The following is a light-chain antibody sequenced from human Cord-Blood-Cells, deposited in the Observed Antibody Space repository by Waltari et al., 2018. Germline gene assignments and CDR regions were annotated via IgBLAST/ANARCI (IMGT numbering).Light chain of an antibody. CDR3: QQRSNWPPT. Sequence: PGERATLSCRASQSVSSYLAWYQQKPGQAPRLLIYDASNRATGIPARFSGSGSGTDFTLTISSLEPADFSVYYCQQRSNWPPTFGQGTRLEIK. V-gene: IGKV3-11*01. CDR2: DAS. CDR1: QSVSSY. J-gene: IGKJ5*01.